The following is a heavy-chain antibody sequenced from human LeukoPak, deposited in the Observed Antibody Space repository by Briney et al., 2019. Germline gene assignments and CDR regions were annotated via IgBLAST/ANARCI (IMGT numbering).Heavy chain of an antibody. J-gene: IGHJ4*02. Sequence: GSSVKVSCKASGGTFSYYAISWVRQAPGQGLEWMGRIIPILGITNYAQKFQGRVTITADKSTSTAYMELSSLRSEDTAVYYCARSHNDFGDDYRGQGSLVTVSS. CDR2: IIPILGIT. CDR1: GGTFSYYA. D-gene: IGHD3-3*01. V-gene: IGHV1-69*04. CDR3: ARSHNDFGDDY.